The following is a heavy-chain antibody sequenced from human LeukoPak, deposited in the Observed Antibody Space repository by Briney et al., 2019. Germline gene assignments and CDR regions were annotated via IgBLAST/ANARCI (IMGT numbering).Heavy chain of an antibody. CDR2: INPSSGGT. J-gene: IGHJ4*02. CDR1: GYTFTGYY. V-gene: IGHV1-2*02. CDR3: ARGRKHEKIDY. Sequence: ASVKVSCKASGYTFTGYYMHWVRQAPGQGLEWMGWINPSSGGTNHAQKFQGRVTMTRDTSISTAYMELSRLRSDDTAVYYCARGRKHEKIDYWGQGTLVTVSS.